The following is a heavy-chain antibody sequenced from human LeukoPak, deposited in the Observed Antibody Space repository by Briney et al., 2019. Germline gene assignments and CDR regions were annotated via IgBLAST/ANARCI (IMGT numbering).Heavy chain of an antibody. D-gene: IGHD3-22*01. CDR2: IKQDGSEK. V-gene: IGHV3-7*01. CDR1: GFTFSSYW. Sequence: GGSLRLSCAASGFTFSSYWMSWVRQAPGKGLEWVANIKQDGSEKYYVDSVKGRFTISRDNAKNSLYLQMNSLRAEDTAVYYCVRGLVPLSGYSSYYYYGMDVWGQGTTVTVSS. J-gene: IGHJ6*02. CDR3: VRGLVPLSGYSSYYYYGMDV.